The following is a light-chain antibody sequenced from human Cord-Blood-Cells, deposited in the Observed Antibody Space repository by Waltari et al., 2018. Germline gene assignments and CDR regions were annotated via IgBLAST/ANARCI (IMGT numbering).Light chain of an antibody. J-gene: IGLJ2*01. CDR1: SSDVGSYNL. V-gene: IGLV2-23*01. CDR3: CSYAGSSTFVV. CDR2: EGS. Sequence: QSALTQPASVSGSPGQSITISCTGTSSDVGSYNLVSWYQQHPGKAPKLMSYEGSKPPSGVSNRFSGSKSGNTASLTISGLQAEDEADYYCCSYAGSSTFVVFGGGTKLTVL.